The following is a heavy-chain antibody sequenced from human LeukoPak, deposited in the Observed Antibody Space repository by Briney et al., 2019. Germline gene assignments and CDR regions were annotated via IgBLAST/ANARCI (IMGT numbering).Heavy chain of an antibody. J-gene: IGHJ4*02. D-gene: IGHD3-22*01. CDR1: GGTFSSYA. CDR2: ISAYNGNT. Sequence: ASVKVSCKASGGTFSSYAISWVRQAPGQGLEWMGWISAYNGNTNYAQKLQGRVTMTTDTSTSTAYMELRSLRSDDTAVYYCASETRRTYYYDSSGYFPVDYWGQGTLVTVSS. CDR3: ASETRRTYYYDSSGYFPVDY. V-gene: IGHV1-18*01.